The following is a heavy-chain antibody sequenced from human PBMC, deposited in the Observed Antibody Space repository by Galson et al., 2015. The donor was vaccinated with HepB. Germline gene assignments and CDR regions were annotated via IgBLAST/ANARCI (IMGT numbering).Heavy chain of an antibody. J-gene: IGHJ4*02. V-gene: IGHV3-33*01. CDR3: ASGYSYGWLDH. Sequence: LRISCAASGLTFSMYGMHWVRQGPGMGLEWLAVIWYDQRTKYYADSVKGRFTISRDNYKNTLFLQMDILRVEDTAVYYCASGYSYGWLDHWGQGTLVTVSS. CDR2: IWYDQRTK. D-gene: IGHD6-19*01. CDR1: GLTFSMYG.